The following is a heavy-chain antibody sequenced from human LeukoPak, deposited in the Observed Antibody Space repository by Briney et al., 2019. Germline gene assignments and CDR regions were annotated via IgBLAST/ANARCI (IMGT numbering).Heavy chain of an antibody. Sequence: GASVKVSCKASGYTFTSYGISWVRQAPGQGLEWMGWISAYNGNTNYAQKLQGRVTMTTDTSTSTACMELRSLRSDDTAVYYCARVSRAVVVPAAIGLVDYWGQGTLVTVSS. CDR2: ISAYNGNT. V-gene: IGHV1-18*01. J-gene: IGHJ4*02. CDR3: ARVSRAVVVPAAIGLVDY. D-gene: IGHD2-2*01. CDR1: GYTFTSYG.